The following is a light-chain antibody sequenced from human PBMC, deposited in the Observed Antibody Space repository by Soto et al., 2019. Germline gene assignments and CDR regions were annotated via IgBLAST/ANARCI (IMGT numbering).Light chain of an antibody. J-gene: IGLJ3*02. CDR3: AAWDDSLSGGV. CDR2: RNI. V-gene: IGLV1-47*01. Sequence: QSVLTQPPSGSGSPGQRVTISCSGSSSNMGSNYVYWYQQLQGTAPKLLIYRNIRRPSGVPDRFSGAKSGTSASLAISGLRSEDEADYYCAAWDDSLSGGVFGGGTKLTVL. CDR1: SSNMGSNY.